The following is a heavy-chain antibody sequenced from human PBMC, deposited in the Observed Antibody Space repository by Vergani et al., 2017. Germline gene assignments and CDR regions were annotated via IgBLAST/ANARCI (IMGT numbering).Heavy chain of an antibody. J-gene: IGHJ6*03. V-gene: IGHV3-33*08. Sequence: VQLVESGGGLIQPGGSLRLSCAASGFTVSSNYMSWVRQAPGKGLEWVAVIWYDGSNKYYADSVKGRFTISRDNSKNTLYLQMNSLRAEDTAVYYCARRVPAAMRDYYYYYMDVWGKGTTVTVSS. D-gene: IGHD2-2*01. CDR1: GFTVSSNY. CDR2: IWYDGSNK. CDR3: ARRVPAAMRDYYYYYMDV.